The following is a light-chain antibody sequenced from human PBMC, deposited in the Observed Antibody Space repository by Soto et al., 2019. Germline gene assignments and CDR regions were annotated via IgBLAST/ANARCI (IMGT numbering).Light chain of an antibody. CDR3: QQRSNWPPIT. Sequence: EIVLTQSPATLSLSPGERATLSCRASQSVSSYLACYQQKPGQAPRLLIYDASNRATGIPARFSGSGSGTDFTLTISGLEPEDFGVYYCQQRSNWPPITCGQGTRLEIK. J-gene: IGKJ5*01. CDR2: DAS. CDR1: QSVSSY. V-gene: IGKV3-11*01.